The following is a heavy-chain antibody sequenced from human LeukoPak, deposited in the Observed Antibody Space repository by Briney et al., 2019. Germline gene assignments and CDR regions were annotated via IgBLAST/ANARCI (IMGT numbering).Heavy chain of an antibody. D-gene: IGHD5-12*01. V-gene: IGHV3-23*01. CDR2: ISGSGGST. CDR1: GFTFSSYA. J-gene: IGHJ4*02. CDR3: AKSSSGYARSPFDD. Sequence: GGSLRLSCAASGFTFSSYAMSWVRQAAGKGLEWVSAISGSGGSTYYADSVKGRFTISRDNSKNTLNLQMNSLRAEDTAVYYCAKSSSGYARSPFDDWGQGTLVTVSS.